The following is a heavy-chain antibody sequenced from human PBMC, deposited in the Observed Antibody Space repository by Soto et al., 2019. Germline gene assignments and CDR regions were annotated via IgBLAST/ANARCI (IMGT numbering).Heavy chain of an antibody. CDR1: GFTFSSYW. CDR2: INGDGSST. V-gene: IGHV3-74*01. CDR3: ARKVIPAAGAFDI. Sequence: EVQLVESGGGLVQPGGSLRLSCAASGFTFSSYWMHWVRQVPGKGLVWVSRINGDGSSTSYADSVKGRFTISRDNAKNTLYLKMNSLRAEDTAVYYCARKVIPAAGAFDIWGQGTMVTVSS. J-gene: IGHJ3*02. D-gene: IGHD2-2*01.